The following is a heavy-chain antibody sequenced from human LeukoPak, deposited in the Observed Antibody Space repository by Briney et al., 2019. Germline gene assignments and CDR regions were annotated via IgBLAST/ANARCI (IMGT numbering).Heavy chain of an antibody. J-gene: IGHJ6*02. CDR3: AKAGTIFPYYGMDV. Sequence: GGSLRLSCAASGFTFSSYAMSWVRQAPGKGLEWVSAISGSGGSTYYADSVKGRFTISRDNPKNTLYLQMNSLRAEDTAVYYCAKAGTIFPYYGMDVWGQGTTVTVSS. CDR1: GFTFSSYA. D-gene: IGHD3-3*01. V-gene: IGHV3-23*01. CDR2: ISGSGGST.